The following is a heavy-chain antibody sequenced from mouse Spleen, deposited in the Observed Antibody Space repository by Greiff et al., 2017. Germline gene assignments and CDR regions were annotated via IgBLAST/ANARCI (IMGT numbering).Heavy chain of an antibody. D-gene: IGHD2-14*01. CDR2: IDPSDSET. CDR1: GYSFTSYW. CDR3: ARSDYRYDGYAMDY. Sequence: QVQLQQSGPQLVRPGASVKISCKASGYSFTSYWMHWVKQRPGQGLEWIGMIDPSDSETRLNQKFKGKATLTADKSSSTAYMQLSSLTSEDSAVYFCARSDYRYDGYAMDYWGQGTSVTVSS. J-gene: IGHJ4*01. V-gene: IGHV1S127*01.